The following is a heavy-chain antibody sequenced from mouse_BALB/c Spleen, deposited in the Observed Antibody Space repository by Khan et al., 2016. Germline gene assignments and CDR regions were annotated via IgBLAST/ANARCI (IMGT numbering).Heavy chain of an antibody. J-gene: IGHJ4*01. D-gene: IGHD2-4*01. V-gene: IGHV1-87*01. CDR1: GYTFTSYW. CDR2: IYPGDGDT. Sequence: QVQLQQSGAELARPGASVKLSCKASGYTFTSYWMQWVKQRPGQGLEWIGAIYPGDGDTRYTQKFKGKATLTADKSSSTAYMQLSSFASEDSAVYYGARGGYDYPYAMDYWGQGTSVTVSS. CDR3: ARGGYDYPYAMDY.